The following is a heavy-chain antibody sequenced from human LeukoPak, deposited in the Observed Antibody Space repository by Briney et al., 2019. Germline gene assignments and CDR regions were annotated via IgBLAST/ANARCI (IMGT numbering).Heavy chain of an antibody. D-gene: IGHD3-9*01. CDR3: VPYYDVLTGFYTGY. CDR1: GFTFSSYT. V-gene: IGHV3-64D*06. J-gene: IGHJ4*02. Sequence: GGSLRLSCSASGFTFSSYTMHWVRQAPGKGLEYVSAASSNGGSTYYADSVKGRFTISRDNSKNTLYHQMSSLRAEDTAVYYCVPYYDVLTGFYTGYWGQGTLVTVSS. CDR2: ASSNGGST.